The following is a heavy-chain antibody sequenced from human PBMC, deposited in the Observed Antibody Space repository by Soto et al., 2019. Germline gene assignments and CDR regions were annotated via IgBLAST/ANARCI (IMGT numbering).Heavy chain of an antibody. CDR2: INAGNGNT. D-gene: IGHD6-13*01. V-gene: IGHV1-3*01. CDR3: ARDGIAAAGTSWFDP. CDR1: GYTFTSHA. J-gene: IGHJ5*02. Sequence: ASVKVSCKASGYTFTSHAMHWVRQAPGQRLEWMGWINAGNGNTKYSQKFQGRVTITTDTSASTAYMELSSLRSEDTAVYYCARDGIAAAGTSWFDPWGQGTLVTVSS.